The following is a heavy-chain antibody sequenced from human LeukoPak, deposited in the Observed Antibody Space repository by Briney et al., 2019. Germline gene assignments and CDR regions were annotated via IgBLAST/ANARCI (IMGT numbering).Heavy chain of an antibody. V-gene: IGHV4-31*03. Sequence: SQTPSLTCTVSGGSISSGGYYWSWIRQHPGKGLEWIGYIYYSGSTYYNPSLKSRVTISVDTSKNQFSLKLSSVTAADTAVYYCAREGSGWFDYWGQGTLVTVSS. CDR2: IYYSGST. D-gene: IGHD6-19*01. CDR1: GGSISSGGYY. CDR3: AREGSGWFDY. J-gene: IGHJ4*02.